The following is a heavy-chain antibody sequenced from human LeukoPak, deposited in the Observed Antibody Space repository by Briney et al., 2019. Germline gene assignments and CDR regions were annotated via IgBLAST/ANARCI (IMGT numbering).Heavy chain of an antibody. V-gene: IGHV3-9*01. CDR2: ISWNSGSI. Sequence: GGSLRLSCAASGFTFDDYAMHWVRQAPGKGLEWVSGISWNSGSIGYADSVKGRFTISRDNAKNSLYLQMNSLRAEDTALYYCAKDKKAYYGSGTFDYWGQGTLVTVSS. D-gene: IGHD3-10*01. J-gene: IGHJ4*02. CDR1: GFTFDDYA. CDR3: AKDKKAYYGSGTFDY.